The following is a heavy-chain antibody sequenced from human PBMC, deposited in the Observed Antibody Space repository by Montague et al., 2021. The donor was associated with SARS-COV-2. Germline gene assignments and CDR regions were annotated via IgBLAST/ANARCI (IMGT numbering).Heavy chain of an antibody. CDR1: GGSISSSSYY. J-gene: IGHJ5*02. D-gene: IGHD1-26*01. V-gene: IGHV4-39*02. Sequence: SETLSLTCTVSGGSISSSSYYWGWIRQPPGKGLEWIGSIHYSGSTYYNPSLKSRVTISVDTSKNQFSLKLSSVTAADTAVYYCARDGTAGDWFDPWGQGTLVTVSS. CDR2: IHYSGST. CDR3: ARDGTAGDWFDP.